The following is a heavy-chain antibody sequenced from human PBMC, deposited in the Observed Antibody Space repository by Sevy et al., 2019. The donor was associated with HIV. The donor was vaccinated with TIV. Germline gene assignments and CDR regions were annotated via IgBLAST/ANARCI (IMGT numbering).Heavy chain of an antibody. J-gene: IGHJ4*02. CDR2: IRSKDYGGAT. CDR3: TRGYYYDSSGYSDY. D-gene: IGHD3-22*01. Sequence: GSLRLSCTGSGFTFGDYAMSWFRQAPGMGLEWVGFIRSKDYGGATEYAASVKGRFTTSRDDSKSIADLQMNSLKTEDTAVYYCTRGYYYDSSGYSDYWGQGTLVTVSS. CDR1: GFTFGDYA. V-gene: IGHV3-49*03.